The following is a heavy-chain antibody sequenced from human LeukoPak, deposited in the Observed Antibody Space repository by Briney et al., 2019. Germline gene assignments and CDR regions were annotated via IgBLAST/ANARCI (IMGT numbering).Heavy chain of an antibody. V-gene: IGHV3-20*04. J-gene: IGHJ5*02. D-gene: IGHD2-2*03. CDR3: ARTGYCSSTSCYVALGWFDP. CDR1: GFTFDDYG. Sequence: GGSLRLSCAASGFTFDDYGMSWVRQAPGKGLEWVSGINWNGGSTGYADSVKGRFTISRDNAKNSLYLQMNSLRAEDTALYYCARTGYCSSTSCYVALGWFDPWGQGTLVTVSS. CDR2: INWNGGST.